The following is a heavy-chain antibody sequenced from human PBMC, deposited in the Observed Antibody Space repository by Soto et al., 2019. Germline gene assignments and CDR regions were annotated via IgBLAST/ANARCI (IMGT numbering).Heavy chain of an antibody. V-gene: IGHV1-18*01. CDR3: ARDYRGVDGDYRHRLYQY. D-gene: IGHD4-17*01. CDR2: ISACNGNT. Sequence: ASVKVSCKASGGTFNSYGISWVRQAPGPGLEWMGWISACNGNTNYAQKLQGRVTITADKSTSTAYMELSSLRSEDTAVYYCARDYRGVDGDYRHRLYQYWGQGTLVTVSS. J-gene: IGHJ4*02. CDR1: GGTFNSYG.